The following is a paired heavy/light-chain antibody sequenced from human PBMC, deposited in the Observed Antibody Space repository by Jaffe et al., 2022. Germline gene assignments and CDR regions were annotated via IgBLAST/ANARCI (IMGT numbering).Light chain of an antibody. Sequence: DIQMTQSPSTLSASVGDRVTITCRASQSINNWLAWYQQKPGKAPKLLIQKASSLESGVPSRFSGSGSGTEFTLTISSLQPDDFATYYCQQYNTYSFLTFAGGTKVEIK. CDR2: KAS. CDR3: QQYNTYSFLT. J-gene: IGKJ4*01. V-gene: IGKV1-5*03. CDR1: QSINNW.
Heavy chain of an antibody. CDR3: ARLVSGDSGGYFDY. CDR1: PYSIRSGSY. V-gene: IGHV4-38-2*01. D-gene: IGHD4-17*01. Sequence: QVQLQESGPGLLTPSETLSLTCDVSPYSIRSGSYWGWVRQPPGKGLEWIGSTYDDGKSLYNPSLKSRVTISIDTSKNQFSLRLSSVTAADTAVYFCARLVSGDSGGYFDYWGLGTLVSVSS. CDR2: TYDDGKS. J-gene: IGHJ4*02.